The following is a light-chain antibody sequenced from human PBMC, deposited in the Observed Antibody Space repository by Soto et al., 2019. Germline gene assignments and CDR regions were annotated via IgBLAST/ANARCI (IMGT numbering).Light chain of an antibody. Sequence: ELTQSPSSVSSSLGDRATITCRASQDITSWLAWYQKKPGKAPKLLIYGASTLQSGVPARFSGSGSGTEFTLTISTLQSEDFATYFCQESYNSPAVSFGGGTKVDIK. J-gene: IGKJ4*01. CDR3: QESYNSPAVS. V-gene: IGKV1-12*01. CDR1: QDITSW. CDR2: GAS.